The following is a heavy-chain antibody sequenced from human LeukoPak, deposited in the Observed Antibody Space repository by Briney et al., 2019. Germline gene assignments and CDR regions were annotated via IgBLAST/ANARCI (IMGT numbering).Heavy chain of an antibody. CDR3: ARNDYGDYGIDY. V-gene: IGHV3-23*01. Sequence: GGSLRLSCAASGFTFSSYAMSWVRQAPGKGLEWVSAISGSGGSTYYADSVKGRFTISRDNSKNTLYLQMNSLRAEDTAIYFCARNDYGDYGIDYWGQGTLVTVSS. J-gene: IGHJ4*02. D-gene: IGHD4-17*01. CDR1: GFTFSSYA. CDR2: ISGSGGST.